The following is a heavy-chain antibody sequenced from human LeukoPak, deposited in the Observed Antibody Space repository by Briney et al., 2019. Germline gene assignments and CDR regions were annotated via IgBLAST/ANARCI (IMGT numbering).Heavy chain of an antibody. CDR3: ASGHGNAYYYYYYMDV. D-gene: IGHD4-23*01. CDR1: GFTVSSSY. J-gene: IGHJ6*03. CDR2: IYSGGST. Sequence: PGGSLRLSCAASGFTVSSSYMSWVRQAPGKGLEWVSVIYSGGSTYYADSVKGRFTISRDNSKNTLYLQMNSLRAEDTAVYYCASGHGNAYYYYYYMDVWGKGTTVTVSS. V-gene: IGHV3-53*01.